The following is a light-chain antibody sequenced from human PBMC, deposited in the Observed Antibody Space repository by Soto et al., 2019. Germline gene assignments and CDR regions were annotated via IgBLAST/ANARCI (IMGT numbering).Light chain of an antibody. CDR3: LQYNDWPPKQYT. V-gene: IGKV3-15*01. Sequence: EIVMTQSPATLSVSPGERVTLSCRASQSVSSDLAWYQYKPGQAPRLLIYGASTRATGTPARFSGSGSGTEFLLSISSLQSEDFAVYYCLQYNDWPPKQYTFGQGTKLEIK. CDR1: QSVSSD. CDR2: GAS. J-gene: IGKJ2*01.